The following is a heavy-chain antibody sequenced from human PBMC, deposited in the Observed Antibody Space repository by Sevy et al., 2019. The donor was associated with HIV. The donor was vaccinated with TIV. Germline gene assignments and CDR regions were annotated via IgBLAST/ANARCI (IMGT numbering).Heavy chain of an antibody. D-gene: IGHD3-22*01. V-gene: IGHV3-23*01. J-gene: IGHJ3*02. CDR2: ICGGDGST. CDR3: AKGCHSDYFGAGTLDI. CDR1: GFRFSSFA. Sequence: GGSLRLSCAASGFRFSSFAMIWVRQAPGKGLEWVSEICGGDGSTYYADSVKGRFTISRDNSKNTVYLQMSSLRAEDTALYYGAKGCHSDYFGAGTLDIWGQGTMVTVSS.